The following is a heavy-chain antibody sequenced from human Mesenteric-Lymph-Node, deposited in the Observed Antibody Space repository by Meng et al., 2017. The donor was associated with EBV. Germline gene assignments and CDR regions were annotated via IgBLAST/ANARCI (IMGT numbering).Heavy chain of an antibody. D-gene: IGHD4-17*01. Sequence: QWQLQESGPGLVRPSQTLSLTCIVSGGSVSSGSYYWNWIRQPPGKGLEWIGYISYSGSTKYNPSLKSRVTILVDTSKNQFSLKLSSVTAADTAVYYCARDNGDYVSDPWGQGTLVTVSS. CDR3: ARDNGDYVSDP. CDR1: GGSVSSGSYY. V-gene: IGHV4-61*01. J-gene: IGHJ5*02. CDR2: ISYSGST.